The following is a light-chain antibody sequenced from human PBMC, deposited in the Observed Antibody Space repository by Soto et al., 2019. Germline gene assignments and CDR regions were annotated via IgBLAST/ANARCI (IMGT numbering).Light chain of an antibody. CDR2: DVS. CDR1: SSDVGGYNY. J-gene: IGLJ1*01. V-gene: IGLV2-14*01. CDR3: SSYTSSSTLLYV. Sequence: QSVLTQPASVSGSPGQSITISCTGTSSDVGGYNYVSWYQQHPGKAPKLMIYDVSNRPSGVSNRFSGSKSGNTASLTISGXXAXXXXXXXXSSYTSSSTLLYVFGTGTKLTVL.